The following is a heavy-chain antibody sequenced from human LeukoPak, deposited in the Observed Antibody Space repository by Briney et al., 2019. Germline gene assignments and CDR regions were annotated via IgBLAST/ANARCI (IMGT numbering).Heavy chain of an antibody. Sequence: GGSLRLSCAASGFTFSDYYMSWIRQAPGKGLEWVSYISSSGSTIYYTDSVKGRFTISRDNAENSLYLQMNSLRAEDTAVYYCARDSSGWYLRYFQHWGRAPWSPSPQ. J-gene: IGHJ1*01. CDR3: ARDSSGWYLRYFQH. CDR1: GFTFSDYY. V-gene: IGHV3-11*01. D-gene: IGHD6-19*01. CDR2: ISSSGSTI.